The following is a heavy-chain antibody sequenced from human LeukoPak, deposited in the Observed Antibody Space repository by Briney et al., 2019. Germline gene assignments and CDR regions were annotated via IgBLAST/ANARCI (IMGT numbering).Heavy chain of an antibody. J-gene: IGHJ4*02. CDR1: GYSISSGYY. D-gene: IGHD6-13*01. V-gene: IGHV4-38-2*01. CDR3: ARVVGSSWYCFDY. CDR2: IYHSGST. Sequence: SETLSLTCAVSGYSISSGYYWGWIRQPPGKGLEWIGSIYHSGSTYYNPSLKSRVTISVDTSKNQFSLKLSSVTAADTAVYYCARVVGSSWYCFDYWGQGTLSPSPQ.